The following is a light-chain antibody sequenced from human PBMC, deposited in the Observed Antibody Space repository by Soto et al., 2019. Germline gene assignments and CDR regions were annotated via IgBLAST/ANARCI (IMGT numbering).Light chain of an antibody. J-gene: IGLJ2*01. V-gene: IGLV1-40*01. CDR2: GST. CDR1: SSNFGSGYD. Sequence: QPVLTQPASVSGAPGQTVSMSCTWSSSNFGSGYDVHWYQQLPGTAPKLLIYGSTNRPSAVPARFSGPRSDTSAALALTGRQAEDEADYSCQSYDGTLAGVIFGGGTKLTVL. CDR3: QSYDGTLAGVI.